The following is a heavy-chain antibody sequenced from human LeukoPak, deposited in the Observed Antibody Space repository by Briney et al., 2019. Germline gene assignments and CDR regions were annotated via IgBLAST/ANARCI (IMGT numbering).Heavy chain of an antibody. CDR1: GYSFTSYW. CDR2: IYPGDSDT. V-gene: IGHV5-51*01. CDR3: ARHHYYGSGAHPYYGMDV. Sequence: GESLKISCKGSGYSFTSYWIGWVRQMPGKGLEWTGIIYPGDSDTRYSPSFQGQVTISADKSISTAYLQWSSLKASDTAMYYCARHHYYGSGAHPYYGMDVWGQGTTATVSS. J-gene: IGHJ6*02. D-gene: IGHD3-10*01.